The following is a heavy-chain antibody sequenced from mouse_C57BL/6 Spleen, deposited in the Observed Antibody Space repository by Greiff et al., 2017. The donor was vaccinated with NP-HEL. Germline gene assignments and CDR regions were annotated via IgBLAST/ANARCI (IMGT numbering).Heavy chain of an antibody. J-gene: IGHJ2*01. CDR1: GYTFTSYW. D-gene: IGHD2-4*01. V-gene: IGHV1-50*01. CDR3: ARSGEYYDYVLDY. Sequence: QVQLQQPGAELVKPGASVKLSCKASGYTFTSYWMQWVKQRPGQGLEWIGEIDPSDSYTNYNQKFKGKATLTVGTSSSTAYMQLSSLTSEDSAVYYCARSGEYYDYVLDYWGQGTTLTVSS. CDR2: IDPSDSYT.